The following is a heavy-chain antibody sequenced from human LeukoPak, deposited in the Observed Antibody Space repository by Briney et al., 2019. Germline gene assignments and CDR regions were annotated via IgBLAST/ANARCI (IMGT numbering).Heavy chain of an antibody. V-gene: IGHV4-39*01. D-gene: IGHD4-17*01. Sequence: SETLSLTCSVPGASISRSTYSWGWIRQPPGKGLEWIGSVFHTGTAYYNPSLRSRVTISVDTSKNQFSLKLSFVTAADTAVYYCTKNDVGDYGTWGQGTLVIVSS. CDR3: TKNDVGDYGT. CDR1: GASISRSTYS. J-gene: IGHJ5*02. CDR2: VFHTGTA.